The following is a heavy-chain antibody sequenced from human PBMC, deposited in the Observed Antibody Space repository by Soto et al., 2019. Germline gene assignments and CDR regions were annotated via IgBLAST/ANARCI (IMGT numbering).Heavy chain of an antibody. J-gene: IGHJ6*02. V-gene: IGHV3-21*01. D-gene: IGHD4-17*01. CDR2: ISSSSSYI. Sequence: GGSLRLSCAASGFTFSSYSMNWVRQAPGKGLEWVSSISSSSSYIYYADSVKGRFTISRDNAKNSLYLQMNSLRAEDTAVYYCARVKDGDYYYYGMDVWGQGTTVTVSS. CDR1: GFTFSSYS. CDR3: ARVKDGDYYYYGMDV.